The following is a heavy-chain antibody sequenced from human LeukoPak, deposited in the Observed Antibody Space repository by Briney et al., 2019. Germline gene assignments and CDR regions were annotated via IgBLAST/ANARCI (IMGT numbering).Heavy chain of an antibody. J-gene: IGHJ4*02. CDR3: ATTPFFCSGGACTFDY. D-gene: IGHD2-15*01. V-gene: IGHV4-39*01. CDR1: RGSISGSSFY. Sequence: PSETLSLTCTVSRGSISGSSFYWGWIRQPPGKGLEWIGSIYYSGNTYYNPSLKSRVTISVDTSKNQISLKLSSVTAADTAVYYCATTPFFCSGGACTFDYWGQGTLVTVSS. CDR2: IYYSGNT.